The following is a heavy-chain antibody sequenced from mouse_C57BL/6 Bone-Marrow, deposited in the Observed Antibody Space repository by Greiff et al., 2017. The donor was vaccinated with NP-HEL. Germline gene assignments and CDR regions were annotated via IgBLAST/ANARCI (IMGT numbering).Heavy chain of an antibody. CDR2: ISNLAYSI. CDR1: GFTFSDYG. D-gene: IGHD2-5*01. V-gene: IGHV5-15*01. Sequence: EVMLVESGGGLVQPGGSLKLSCAASGFTFSDYGMAWVRQAPRKGPEWVAFISNLAYSIYYADTVTGRFTISRENAKNTLYLEMSSLMSEDTAMYYCARYSNFFDYWGQGTTLTVSS. CDR3: ARYSNFFDY. J-gene: IGHJ2*01.